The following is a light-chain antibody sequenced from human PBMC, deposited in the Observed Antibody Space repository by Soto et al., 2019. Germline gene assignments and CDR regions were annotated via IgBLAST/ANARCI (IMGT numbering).Light chain of an antibody. CDR1: SSDVGGYNY. CDR3: SSYTSTTTLWV. J-gene: IGLJ3*02. CDR2: EVN. V-gene: IGLV2-14*01. Sequence: QSALTQPASVSGSPGQSITISCTGTSSDVGGYNYVSWYQQHPGKAPKVMIYEVNNRPSGVSNRFSGSKSGNTASLTISRLQAEDEADYYCSSYTSTTTLWVFGGGTKVTVL.